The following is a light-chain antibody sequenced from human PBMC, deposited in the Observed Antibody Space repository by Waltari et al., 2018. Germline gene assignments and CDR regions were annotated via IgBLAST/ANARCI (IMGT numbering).Light chain of an antibody. V-gene: IGKV1-5*03. CDR3: QQYNSYPLT. CDR2: KAS. J-gene: IGKJ3*01. CDR1: HSISSW. Sequence: DIQMNQSPSTLSASVGDRVTITCRASHSISSWLAWYQQEPGKAPKLRNYKASSLESGVPSRFSGSGSGTEFTLTISSLQPDDFATYYCQQYNSYPLTFGPGTKVDIK.